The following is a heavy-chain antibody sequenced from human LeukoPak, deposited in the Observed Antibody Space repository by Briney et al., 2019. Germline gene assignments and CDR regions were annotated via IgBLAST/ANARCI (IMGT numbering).Heavy chain of an antibody. V-gene: IGHV3-48*03. J-gene: IGHJ6*02. CDR2: ISSSGSTI. CDR3: ARDFGSLRDYYYYGMDV. Sequence: GGSLKLSCAPFGLTFSSYEMNWVRRAPGKGLEWVSSISSSGSTIYYADSVKGRFTISRDNAKNSLYLQMNSLRAEDTAVYYCARDFGSLRDYYYYGMDVRGQGTTVTVSS. CDR1: GLTFSSYE. D-gene: IGHD5/OR15-5a*01.